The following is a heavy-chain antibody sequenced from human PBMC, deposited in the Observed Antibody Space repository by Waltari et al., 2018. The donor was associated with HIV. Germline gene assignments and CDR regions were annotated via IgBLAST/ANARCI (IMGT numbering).Heavy chain of an antibody. CDR1: GASISSNDW. J-gene: IGHJ4*02. Sequence: QVQLQESGPGLVKPSETVSLTCAVSGASISSNDWWSWVRQPPGKGLEWIGEIFYGGGTNYNPSLKSRITMSVDKSKNQFFLELNSVTAADTAVYYCARGEPYGSGKIGVDYWGQGTLVTVSS. D-gene: IGHD3-10*01. V-gene: IGHV4-4*02. CDR2: IFYGGGT. CDR3: ARGEPYGSGKIGVDY.